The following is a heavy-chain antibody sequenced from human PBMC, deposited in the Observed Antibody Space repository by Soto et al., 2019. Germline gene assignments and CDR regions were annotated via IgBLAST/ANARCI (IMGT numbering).Heavy chain of an antibody. CDR1: GGLFSSYP. J-gene: IGHJ6*02. Sequence: QEQLVQSGAEVKKPGSSVKVSCKASGGLFSSYPISWVRQVPGQGLEWMGGIIPVFQTAYYTQRFQGRVTITADESTNTAYMELSSLRSEDTAIYYCARDRPDTYCGGDCPLGYNYHGMDVWGQGTAVSVS. D-gene: IGHD2-21*02. CDR2: IIPVFQTA. CDR3: ARDRPDTYCGGDCPLGYNYHGMDV. V-gene: IGHV1-69*01.